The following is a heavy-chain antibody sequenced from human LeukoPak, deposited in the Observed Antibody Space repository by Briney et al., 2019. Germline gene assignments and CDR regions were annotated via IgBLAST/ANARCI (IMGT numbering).Heavy chain of an antibody. Sequence: GGSLRLSCAASGLAFSSYAVSWVRQAPGKGLEWVSVISGSGGSTYYADSVKGRFTISRDNSKNMLYLQMSSLRAEDTAVYYCAKSAVRGVIHYGMDVWDKGTTVTVSS. CDR3: AKSAVRGVIHYGMDV. J-gene: IGHJ6*04. CDR1: GLAFSSYA. D-gene: IGHD3-10*01. V-gene: IGHV3-23*01. CDR2: ISGSGGST.